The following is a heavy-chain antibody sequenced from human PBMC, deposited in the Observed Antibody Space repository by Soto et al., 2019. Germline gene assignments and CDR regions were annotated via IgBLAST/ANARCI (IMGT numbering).Heavy chain of an antibody. CDR3: ARDGAGAYGLGWFDP. V-gene: IGHV4-31*03. CDR1: GDSISRGGYY. CDR2: IYHSGST. J-gene: IGHJ5*02. Sequence: QVQLQESGPGLVKPSQTLSLTCTVSGDSISRGGYYWNWLRQHPRKGLEWIGYIYHSGSTIYNPSLKRRVTISVDTSKDRLSLELSNVTAAETAVYYCARDGAGAYGLGWFDPWGQGILVTVSS. D-gene: IGHD2-21*01.